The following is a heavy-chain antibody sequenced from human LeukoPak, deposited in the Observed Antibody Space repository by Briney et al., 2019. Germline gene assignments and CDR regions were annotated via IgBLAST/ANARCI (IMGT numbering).Heavy chain of an antibody. CDR2: LYSGGDT. D-gene: IGHD2-2*01. J-gene: IGHJ2*01. V-gene: IGHV3-53*01. CDR1: GFTVSSNY. Sequence: GGSLRLSCAASGFTVSSNYINWVRQAPGKGLEWVSVLYSGGDTYYADSVKGRFTVSRDNSKNTLYLQMNSLGAEDTAVYYCARDTSGYCSTSRCYGSWYFDLWGRGTLVAVSS. CDR3: ARDTSGYCSTSRCYGSWYFDL.